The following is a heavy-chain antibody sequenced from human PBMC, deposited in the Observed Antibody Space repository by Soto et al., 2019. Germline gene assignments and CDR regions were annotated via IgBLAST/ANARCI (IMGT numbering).Heavy chain of an antibody. CDR1: GYTFTSYG. V-gene: IGHV1-18*04. CDR2: ISAYNGNT. D-gene: IGHD6-19*01. J-gene: IGHJ4*02. CDR3: AEVDGSGWPPYY. Sequence: QVQLVQSGAEVKKPGASVKVSCKASGYTFTSYGISWVRQAPGQGLEWMGWISAYNGNTNDAQKLQGRVTMTTDTSTSTVYMELRSLRTDDTAVYYCAEVDGSGWPPYYWGQGTLVTVSS.